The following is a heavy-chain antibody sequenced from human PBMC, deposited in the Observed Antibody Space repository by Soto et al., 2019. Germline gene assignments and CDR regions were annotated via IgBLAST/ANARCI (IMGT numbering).Heavy chain of an antibody. Sequence: VQVLESGGDLVQPGGSLRLSCAASGFTFTGYSMSWVRQAPGKGLEWVSGISGTGYNTYYADTVQGRFTISRDNSKYTLYLQMDILRAEDTARYCCARSLGDHRDEYDFHYWGQGTLLTISS. CDR1: GFTFTGYS. D-gene: IGHD1-26*01. V-gene: IGHV3-23*01. CDR2: ISGTGYNT. J-gene: IGHJ1*01. CDR3: ARSLGDHRDEYDFHY.